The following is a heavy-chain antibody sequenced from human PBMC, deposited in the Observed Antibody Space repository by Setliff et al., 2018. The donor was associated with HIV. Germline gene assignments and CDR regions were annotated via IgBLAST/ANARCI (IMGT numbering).Heavy chain of an antibody. D-gene: IGHD6-13*01. J-gene: IGHJ5*02. CDR3: ARSSSSWSGWFDP. Sequence: TLSLTCTVSGDSISSGSYYWSWIRQPAGKGLEWIGRIYTSGTTNYNPSLKSRVTISVDTSKNQFSLKLSSVTAADTAVYYCARSSSSWSGWFDPWGQGTLGTVSS. CDR1: GDSISSGSYY. CDR2: IYTSGTT. V-gene: IGHV4-61*02.